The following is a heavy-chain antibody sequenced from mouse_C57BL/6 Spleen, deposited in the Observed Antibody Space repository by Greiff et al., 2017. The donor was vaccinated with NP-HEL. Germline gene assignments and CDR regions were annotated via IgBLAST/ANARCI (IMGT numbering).Heavy chain of an antibody. D-gene: IGHD2-4*01. J-gene: IGHJ3*01. V-gene: IGHV14-2*01. CDR3: ARDAGLRQFAY. CDR1: GFNIKDYY. Sequence: EVQVVESGAELVKPGASVKLSCTASGFNIKDYYMHWVKQRTEQGLEWIGRIDPEDGETKYAPKFQGKATITAETSSTTAYLQLSVLTSEDTAVYYCARDAGLRQFAYWGQGTLVTVSA. CDR2: IDPEDGET.